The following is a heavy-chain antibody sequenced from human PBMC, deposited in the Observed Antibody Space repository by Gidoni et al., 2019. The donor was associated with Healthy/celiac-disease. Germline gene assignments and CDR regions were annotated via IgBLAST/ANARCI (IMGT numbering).Heavy chain of an antibody. J-gene: IGHJ2*01. CDR3: ARDPGDYGGLYWYFDL. CDR2: IIPIFGTA. D-gene: IGHD4-17*01. Sequence: QVQLVQSGAEVKKPGSSVKVSCKASGGTFSSYAISWVRQAPGQGLEWMGGIIPIFGTANYAQKFQGRVTSTADESTSTAYMELSSLRSEDTAVYYCARDPGDYGGLYWYFDLWGRGTLVTVSS. CDR1: GGTFSSYA. V-gene: IGHV1-69*01.